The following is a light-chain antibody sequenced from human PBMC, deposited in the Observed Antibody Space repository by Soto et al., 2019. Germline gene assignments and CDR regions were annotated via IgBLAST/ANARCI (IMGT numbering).Light chain of an antibody. CDR2: GAS. CDR3: QQYGSSPWT. CDR1: QSVSSSY. J-gene: IGKJ1*01. V-gene: IGKV3-20*01. Sequence: NVLTQSAGTLSLSPGERATLSCRASQSVSSSYLAWYQQKPGQAPRLLIYGASSRATGIPDRFSGSGSGTDFTLTISRLEPEDFAVYYCQQYGSSPWTFGQGSKVDI.